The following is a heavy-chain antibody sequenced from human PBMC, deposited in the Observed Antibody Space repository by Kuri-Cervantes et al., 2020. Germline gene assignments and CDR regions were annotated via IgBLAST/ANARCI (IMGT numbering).Heavy chain of an antibody. CDR1: GGSISTNY. CDR2: IYHSGST. V-gene: IGHV4-59*01. Sequence: GSLRLSCTVSGGSISTNYWTWIRQPPGKGLEWIGYIYHSGSTNYNPSLKSRLTISVDTSRNQFSLKLSSVTAADTAVYYCARDHWGPQYSYGIDSWGPGTLVTVSS. J-gene: IGHJ4*02. CDR3: ARDHWGPQYSYGIDS. D-gene: IGHD5-18*01.